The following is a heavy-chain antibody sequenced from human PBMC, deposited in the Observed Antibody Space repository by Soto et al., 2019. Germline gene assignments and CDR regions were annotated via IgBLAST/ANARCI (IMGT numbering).Heavy chain of an antibody. V-gene: IGHV3-30*18. J-gene: IGHJ4*02. Sequence: GGSLRLSCAVSGCTFSDYARRWIRQAPGKGLEWVAVVSHDGRNTHYADSVRRRFTISRESSKNWVSLEMTSLGAEDTVVYYFAKGGRQWLVTSDFDYWGQGALVTVSS. CDR3: AKGGRQWLVTSDFDY. D-gene: IGHD6-19*01. CDR1: GCTFSDYA. CDR2: VSHDGRNT.